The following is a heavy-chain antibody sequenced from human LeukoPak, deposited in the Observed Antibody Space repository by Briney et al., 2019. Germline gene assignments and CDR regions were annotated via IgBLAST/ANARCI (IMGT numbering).Heavy chain of an antibody. CDR1: GFTFSSYS. CDR2: ICISGSYI. Sequence: PGRSLTLSCAASGFTFSSYSMNWVRQAPGKGMEWVSSICISGSYIYYADSVKGRFTISRVNAKNSLYLQMNSLRAEDTAVYYCARLSMVRGVIPGPDYWGQGTLVTVSS. CDR3: ARLSMVRGVIPGPDY. J-gene: IGHJ4*02. D-gene: IGHD3-10*01. V-gene: IGHV3-21*01.